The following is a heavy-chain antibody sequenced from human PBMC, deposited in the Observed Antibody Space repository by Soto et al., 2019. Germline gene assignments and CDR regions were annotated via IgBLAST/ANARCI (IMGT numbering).Heavy chain of an antibody. D-gene: IGHD3-22*01. Sequence: SETLSLTCTVSGGSISSGGYYWSWIRQHPGKRLEWIGYIYYSGSTYYNPSLKSRVTISVDTSKNQFSLKLSSVTAADTAVYYCGRVAYYYDSSGSSNAFDIWGRRTMVAVSS. CDR3: GRVAYYYDSSGSSNAFDI. CDR1: GGSISSGGYY. J-gene: IGHJ3*02. V-gene: IGHV4-31*03. CDR2: IYYSGST.